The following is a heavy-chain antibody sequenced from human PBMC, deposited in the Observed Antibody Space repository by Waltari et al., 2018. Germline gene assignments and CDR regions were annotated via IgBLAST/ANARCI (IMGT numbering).Heavy chain of an antibody. J-gene: IGHJ4*02. D-gene: IGHD3-22*01. CDR3: ARGDLHYGSSGFFY. CDR2: IHHSGTT. V-gene: IGHV4-34*01. Sequence: QVQLHQWGAGLLKPSETLSPTCGVYGGSFNDYYWTWIRQPPGKGLEWIGEIHHSGTTDYNPSLNSRLTMSVDTSKKQISLKMSSVTAADTAVYYCARGDLHYGSSGFFYWGQGALVTVSS. CDR1: GGSFNDYY.